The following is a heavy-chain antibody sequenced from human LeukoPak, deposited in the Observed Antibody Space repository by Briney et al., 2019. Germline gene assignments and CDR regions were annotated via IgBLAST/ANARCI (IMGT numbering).Heavy chain of an antibody. Sequence: PSETLSLTCAVYGGSFSGYYWSWIRQPPGKGLEWIGEINHSGSTNYNPSLKSRVTISVDTSKNQFSLKLSSVTAADTAVYYCTRGGYYEPIDSRGQGTLVTVSS. J-gene: IGHJ4*02. CDR1: GGSFSGYY. CDR2: INHSGST. D-gene: IGHD3-22*01. V-gene: IGHV4-34*01. CDR3: TRGGYYEPIDS.